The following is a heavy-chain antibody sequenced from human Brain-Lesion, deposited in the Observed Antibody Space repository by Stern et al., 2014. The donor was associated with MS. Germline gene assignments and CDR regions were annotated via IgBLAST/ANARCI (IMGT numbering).Heavy chain of an antibody. CDR2: MYSRGGT. D-gene: IGHD5-18*01. J-gene: IGHJ4*02. CDR1: GFSVSTNF. Sequence: EVHLVESGGGLIQPGGSLRLSCAASGFSVSTNFMSWVRQAPGKGLEWVSLMYSRGGTNYADSVKGRFTISRDSSKNTLYLQMSGLRAEDTAVYYCARKTDTAVGGDYWGPGTLVTVSS. V-gene: IGHV3-53*01. CDR3: ARKTDTAVGGDY.